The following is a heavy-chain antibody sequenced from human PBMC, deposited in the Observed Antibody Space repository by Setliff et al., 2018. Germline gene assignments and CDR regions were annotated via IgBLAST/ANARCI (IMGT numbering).Heavy chain of an antibody. CDR2: TIPIFGST. CDR3: AREGVDTRSSTDYRYYMDV. CDR1: GGTFSSYG. Sequence: SVKVSCKASGGTFSSYGISWVRQAPGQGLEWMGGTIPIFGSTNYAQKFQDRVTIVTDESTSTAYMELSSLRTEDTAVYYCAREGVDTRSSTDYRYYMDVWGKGTTVTVSS. V-gene: IGHV1-69*05. J-gene: IGHJ6*03. D-gene: IGHD5-18*01.